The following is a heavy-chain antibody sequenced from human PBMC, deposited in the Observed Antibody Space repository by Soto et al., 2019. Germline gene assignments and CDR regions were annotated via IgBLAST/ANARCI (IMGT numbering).Heavy chain of an antibody. CDR2: VFTTGTT. V-gene: IGHV4-4*07. CDR3: AKRIGVLPAAIFFDY. D-gene: IGHD2-2*01. Sequence: SETLSLTCSVTGGSINNYYWSWVRQSAGKGLEWIGRVFTTGTTDYNPSLKGRVTISVDTSKNQFSLSLRSVTAADTAVYYCAKRIGVLPAAIFFDYWGQGTLVTVSS. J-gene: IGHJ4*02. CDR1: GGSINNYY.